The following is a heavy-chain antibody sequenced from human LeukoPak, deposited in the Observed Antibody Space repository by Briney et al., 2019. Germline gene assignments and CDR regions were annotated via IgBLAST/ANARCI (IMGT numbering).Heavy chain of an antibody. D-gene: IGHD6-13*01. CDR1: GGSISSYY. CDR2: IYTSGST. V-gene: IGHV4-4*07. CDR3: ARHMYSSSWYGFYYYYMDV. Sequence: PSETLSLTCTVSGGSISSYYWSWIRQPAGKGLEWIGRIYTSGSTTYNPSLKSRVTMSVDTSKNQFSLKLSSVTAADTAVYYCARHMYSSSWYGFYYYYMDVWGKGTTVTISS. J-gene: IGHJ6*03.